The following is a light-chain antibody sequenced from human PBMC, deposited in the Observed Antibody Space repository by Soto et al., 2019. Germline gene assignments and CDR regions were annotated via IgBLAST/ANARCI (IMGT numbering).Light chain of an antibody. CDR3: AAWDDSLSGLL. Sequence: QSALTQPASVSGSPGQSITISCTGASSDVGSYNYVSWYQQHPGKAPKLMICEVSNRPSGVPDRFSGSKSGTSGSLAISGLRSEDEADYYCAAWDDSLSGLLFGGGTKLTVL. CDR1: SSDVGSYNY. V-gene: IGLV2-14*01. CDR2: EVS. J-gene: IGLJ3*02.